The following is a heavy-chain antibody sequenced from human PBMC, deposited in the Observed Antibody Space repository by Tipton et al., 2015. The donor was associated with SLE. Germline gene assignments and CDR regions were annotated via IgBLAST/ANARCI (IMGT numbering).Heavy chain of an antibody. J-gene: IGHJ4*02. D-gene: IGHD5-24*01. Sequence: LRLSCTVYGGSFSGYYWTWIRQPPGKGLEWIGEINHSGSTNYNPSLKSRVTISVDTSKNQFSLKLSSVTAADTAVYYCASRGAYRVFAYWGQGTLFTVSS. CDR2: INHSGST. V-gene: IGHV4-34*01. CDR3: ASRGAYRVFAY. CDR1: GGSFSGYY.